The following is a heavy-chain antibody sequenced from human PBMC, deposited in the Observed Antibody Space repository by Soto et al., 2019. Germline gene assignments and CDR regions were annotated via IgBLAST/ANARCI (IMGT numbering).Heavy chain of an antibody. CDR2: ISAYNGNT. V-gene: IGHV1-18*04. CDR3: ARDGVKSGYCSGGRCYSYARVYYYGMDV. D-gene: IGHD2-15*01. Sequence: ASVKVSCKASGYTFTSYGISWVRQAPGQGLEWMGWISAYNGNTNYAQKLQGRVTMTTDTSTSTAYMELRSLRSDDTAVYYCARDGVKSGYCSGGRCYSYARVYYYGMDVWGQGTTVTVSS. CDR1: GYTFTSYG. J-gene: IGHJ6*02.